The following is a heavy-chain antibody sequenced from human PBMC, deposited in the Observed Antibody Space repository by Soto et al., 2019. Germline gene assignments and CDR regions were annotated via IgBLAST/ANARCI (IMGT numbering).Heavy chain of an antibody. V-gene: IGHV1-8*01. CDR2: MSPNSGQT. Sequence: QVQLVQSGAEVKTPGASVKVSCKASGYTFSSLDINWVRQVTGQGLEWMGYMSPNSGQTGFAEKFQGRVTMTRDTSISTAYMELSGLRSDDTAIYYCARGVDAGVDYWGQGTLVTVSS. J-gene: IGHJ4*02. CDR3: ARGVDAGVDY. D-gene: IGHD2-15*01. CDR1: GYTFSSLD.